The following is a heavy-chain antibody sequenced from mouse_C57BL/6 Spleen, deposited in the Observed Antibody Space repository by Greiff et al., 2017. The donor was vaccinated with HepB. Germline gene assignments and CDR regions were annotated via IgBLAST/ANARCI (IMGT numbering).Heavy chain of an antibody. CDR3: ARKWEYDDGGDYAMDY. CDR2: IWSGGST. J-gene: IGHJ4*01. D-gene: IGHD2-14*01. Sequence: VQLQQSGPGLVQPSQSLSITCTVSGFSLTSYGVHWVRQSPGKGLEWLGVIWSGGSTDYNAAFISRLSISKDNSKSQVFFKMNSLQADDTAIYYCARKWEYDDGGDYAMDYWGQGTSVTVSS. CDR1: GFSLTSYG. V-gene: IGHV2-2*01.